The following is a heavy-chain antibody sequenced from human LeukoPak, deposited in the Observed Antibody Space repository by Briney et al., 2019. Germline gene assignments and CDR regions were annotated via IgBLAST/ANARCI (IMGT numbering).Heavy chain of an antibody. CDR2: IYNSGST. CDR1: GGSISYYY. J-gene: IGHJ6*03. CDR3: ARDSRYSDNSGYYYSHYYMDV. Sequence: PSETLSLTCTVSGGSISYYYWSWIRQPPGKGLEWIGYIYNSGSTNYNPSLKSRVIISVDTSKNQLSLNLRSVTAADTAVYYCARDSRYSDNSGYYYSHYYMDVWGKGITVTVSS. D-gene: IGHD3-22*01. V-gene: IGHV4-59*01.